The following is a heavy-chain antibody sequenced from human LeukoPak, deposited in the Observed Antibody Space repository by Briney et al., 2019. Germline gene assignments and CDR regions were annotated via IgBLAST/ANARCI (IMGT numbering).Heavy chain of an antibody. CDR2: IKTGGSIR. CDR1: GFTFSNYW. V-gene: IGHV3-74*01. J-gene: IGHJ4*02. Sequence: GGSLRLSCAASGFTFSNYWMHWVRQVPGKGLVWVSNIKTGGSIRNYADSVKGRFTISRDNAKETLYLQMDSLRAEDTAVYYCARDLREPRDSWGQGTLVIVSS. CDR3: ARDLREPRDS. D-gene: IGHD1-14*01.